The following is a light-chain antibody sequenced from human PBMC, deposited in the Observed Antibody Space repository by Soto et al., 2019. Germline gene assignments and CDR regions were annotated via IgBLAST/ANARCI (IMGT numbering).Light chain of an antibody. CDR3: QQYGGSPRT. CDR2: GAF. Sequence: EIVMTQSPATLSVSPGERATLSCRASQSVSSNLAWYQQKPGQAPSLLIYGAFTRATGIPARFSGTGSGTEFTLTISRLEPEDFAVYYCQQYGGSPRTFGQGTKVDIK. V-gene: IGKV3-15*01. J-gene: IGKJ1*01. CDR1: QSVSSN.